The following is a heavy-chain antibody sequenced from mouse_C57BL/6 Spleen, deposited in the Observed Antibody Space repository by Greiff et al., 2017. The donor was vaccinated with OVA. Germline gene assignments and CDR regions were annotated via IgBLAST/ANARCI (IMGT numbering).Heavy chain of an antibody. J-gene: IGHJ2*01. Sequence: VQLQQPGAELVKPGASVKMSCKASGYTFTSYWITWVKQRPGQGLEWIGDIYPGSGSTNYNEKFKSKATLTVDTSSSTAYMQLSSLTSEDSAVYYCARRWLPSWDDFDYWGQGTTLTVSS. CDR2: IYPGSGST. CDR3: ARRWLPSWDDFDY. D-gene: IGHD2-10*02. CDR1: GYTFTSYW. V-gene: IGHV1-55*01.